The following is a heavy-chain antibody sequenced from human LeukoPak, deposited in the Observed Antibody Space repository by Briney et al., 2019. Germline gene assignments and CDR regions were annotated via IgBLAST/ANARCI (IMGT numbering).Heavy chain of an antibody. CDR1: GYSITSYW. CDR2: IYPGDSDT. CDR3: ARQFGNYGYYYYMDV. J-gene: IGHJ6*03. D-gene: IGHD4-11*01. Sequence: GESLKISCKGSGYSITSYWIGWVRQMPGKGLEWMGIIYPGDSDTRYRPSLQGQVTISADKSSSTAYLQWSSLKASDTAMYYCARQFGNYGYYYYMDVWGKGTTVTVSS. V-gene: IGHV5-51*01.